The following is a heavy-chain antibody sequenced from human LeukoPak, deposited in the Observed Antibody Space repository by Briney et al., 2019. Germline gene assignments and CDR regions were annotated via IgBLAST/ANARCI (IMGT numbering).Heavy chain of an antibody. CDR1: GFTLSDYY. Sequence: GGSLRLSCAASGFTLSDYYMSWIRQAPGKGLEWVPYISSSGSLISYADSVKGRFTISRDNTNNSLFLQMNSLRAEDTAVYYCARAPYSSTWYYFDYWGQGALVTVSS. J-gene: IGHJ4*02. CDR2: ISSSGSLI. D-gene: IGHD6-13*01. V-gene: IGHV3-11*01. CDR3: ARAPYSSTWYYFDY.